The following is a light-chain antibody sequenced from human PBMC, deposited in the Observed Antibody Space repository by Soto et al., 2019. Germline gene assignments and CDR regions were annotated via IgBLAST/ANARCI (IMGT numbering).Light chain of an antibody. J-gene: IGKJ4*01. V-gene: IGKV1-5*01. CDR1: QSISSW. Sequence: DIQTTQSPPTLSSSIGDRVTITCRASQSISSWLAWYQQKPEKAPKLLIDDASSLESGVTSRFSGSGSGTAFTLTISSLQPDDFATYYCQQYKSYSFGGGTKVEIK. CDR2: DAS. CDR3: QQYKSYS.